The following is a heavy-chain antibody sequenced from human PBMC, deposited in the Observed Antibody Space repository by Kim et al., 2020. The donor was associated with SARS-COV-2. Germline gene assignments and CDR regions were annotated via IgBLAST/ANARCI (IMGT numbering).Heavy chain of an antibody. CDR3: ARDRGIVGALSHYYYYSGMDV. CDR2: IYSGGST. Sequence: GGSLRLSCAASGFTVSSNYMSWVRQAPGKGLEWVSVIYSGGSTYYADSVKGRFTISRHNSKNTLYLQMNSLRAEDTAVYYCARDRGIVGALSHYYYYSGMDVWGQGTTVTVSS. V-gene: IGHV3-53*04. CDR1: GFTVSSNY. D-gene: IGHD1-26*01. J-gene: IGHJ6*02.